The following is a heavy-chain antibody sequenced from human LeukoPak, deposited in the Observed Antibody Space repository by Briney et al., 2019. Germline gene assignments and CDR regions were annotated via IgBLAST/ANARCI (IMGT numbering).Heavy chain of an antibody. D-gene: IGHD6-19*01. Sequence: SETLSLTCTVSGGSISSYYWSWIRQPPGKGLEWIGSIYYSGSAYYNPSLKSRVTISVDTSKNQFSLKLSSVTAADTAVYYCARARGYSSGYYFDYWGQGTLVTVSS. CDR1: GGSISSYY. CDR2: IYYSGSA. CDR3: ARARGYSSGYYFDY. V-gene: IGHV4-39*01. J-gene: IGHJ4*02.